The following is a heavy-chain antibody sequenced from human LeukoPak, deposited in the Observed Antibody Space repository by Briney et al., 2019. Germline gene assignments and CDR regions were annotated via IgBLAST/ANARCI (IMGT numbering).Heavy chain of an antibody. CDR3: ARGGIHYYGMDV. Sequence: SETLSLTCTVSGGSISSSSYYWGWIRQPPGKGLEWIGSIYYSGSTYYNPSLKSRVTISVDTSKNQFSLKLSSVTAADTAVYYCARGGIHYYGMDVWGQGTTVTVSS. J-gene: IGHJ6*02. V-gene: IGHV4-39*07. CDR2: IYYSGST. CDR1: GGSISSSSYY. D-gene: IGHD6-13*01.